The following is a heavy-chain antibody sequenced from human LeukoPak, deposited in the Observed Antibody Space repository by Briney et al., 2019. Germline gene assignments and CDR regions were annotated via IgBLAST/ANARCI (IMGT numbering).Heavy chain of an antibody. Sequence: PGRSLRLSCAASGFTFSSYGLHWVRQAPGKGLEWVAVIWYGGSNKYYADSVKGRFTISRDNSKNTLYLQMNSLRAEDTAVYYCAKDGDYYDSSGYPDYWGQGTLVTVSS. V-gene: IGHV3-33*06. D-gene: IGHD3-22*01. CDR3: AKDGDYYDSSGYPDY. CDR1: GFTFSSYG. CDR2: IWYGGSNK. J-gene: IGHJ4*02.